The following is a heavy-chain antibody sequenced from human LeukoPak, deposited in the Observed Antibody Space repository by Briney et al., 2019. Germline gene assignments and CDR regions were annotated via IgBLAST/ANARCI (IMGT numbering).Heavy chain of an antibody. CDR2: IYSGGST. CDR1: GFTVSSNY. Sequence: GGSLRLSCAASGFTVSSNYMSWVRQAPGKGLEWVSVIYSGGSTYYADSVKGRFTISRDNSKNTLYLQMNSLRAEDTAVYYCARVPYDSSDGAFDIWGQGTMVTVSS. J-gene: IGHJ3*02. CDR3: ARVPYDSSDGAFDI. D-gene: IGHD3-22*01. V-gene: IGHV3-53*01.